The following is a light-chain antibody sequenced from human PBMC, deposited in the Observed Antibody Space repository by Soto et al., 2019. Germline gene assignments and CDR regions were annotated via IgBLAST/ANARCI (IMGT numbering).Light chain of an antibody. CDR2: GAS. Sequence: DIQITQSPSTLSATVGDRVTITCRASQSVRSWLAWYQQKPGRAPKFLIYGASSLESGVPSRFSGSGSGTEFTLTISNLQPDDFATYYCQQYDNYPLTFGGGTKVDIK. J-gene: IGKJ4*01. V-gene: IGKV1-5*01. CDR1: QSVRSW. CDR3: QQYDNYPLT.